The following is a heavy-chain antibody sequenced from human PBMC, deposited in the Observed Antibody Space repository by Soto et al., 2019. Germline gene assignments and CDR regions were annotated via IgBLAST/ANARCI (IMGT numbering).Heavy chain of an antibody. CDR1: GVTFRDYA. CDR2: IRSKAYGGTT. CDR3: RVWLGELPHYYYGLDV. V-gene: IGHV3-49*05. Sequence: EVPLVESGGGLVKPGRSLRLSCTASGVTFRDYAMSWFRQAPGQGLEWVGLIRSKAYGGTTEYAASVKGRFTISRDEPKSIAYLHMNSLKTEDTAVYYCRVWLGELPHYYYGLDVWGQGTTVIVSS. D-gene: IGHD3-10*01. J-gene: IGHJ6*02.